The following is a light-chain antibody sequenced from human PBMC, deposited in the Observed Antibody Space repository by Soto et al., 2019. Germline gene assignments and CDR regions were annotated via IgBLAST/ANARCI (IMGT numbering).Light chain of an antibody. CDR3: QQYNDWPRT. V-gene: IGKV3-15*01. CDR2: HAS. J-gene: IGKJ1*01. Sequence: EIMMSQSPDTLSVSPGERVALSCRASQGISRDLAWYQQKPGQVPRLLIYHASTRATGIPDRFSGSGSGTQFTLTITSLQSEDFAFYYCQQYNDWPRTFGQGTKVEIK. CDR1: QGISRD.